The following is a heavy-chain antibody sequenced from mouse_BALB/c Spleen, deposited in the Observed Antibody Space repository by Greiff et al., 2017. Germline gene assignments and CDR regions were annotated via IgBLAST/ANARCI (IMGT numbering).Heavy chain of an antibody. D-gene: IGHD1-1*01. CDR3: AREGYYYHYFDY. J-gene: IGHJ2*01. Sequence: SVKGRFTISRDNAKNTLYLQMSSLKSEDTAMYYCAREGYYYHYFDYWGQGTTLTVSS. V-gene: IGHV5-6-3*01.